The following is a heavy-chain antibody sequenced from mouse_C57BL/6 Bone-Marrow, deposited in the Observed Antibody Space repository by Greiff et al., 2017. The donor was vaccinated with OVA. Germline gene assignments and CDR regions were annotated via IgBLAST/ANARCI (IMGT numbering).Heavy chain of an antibody. V-gene: IGHV14-4*01. CDR3: TTDYYGSSRGY. CDR2: IDPENGDT. Sequence: EVKLVESGAELVRPGASVKLSCTASGFNIKDDYMHWVKQRPEQGLEWIGWIDPENGDTEYASKFQGKATITADTSSNTAYLQLSSLTSEDTAVYYCTTDYYGSSRGYWGQGTTLTVSS. D-gene: IGHD1-1*01. CDR1: GFNIKDDY. J-gene: IGHJ2*01.